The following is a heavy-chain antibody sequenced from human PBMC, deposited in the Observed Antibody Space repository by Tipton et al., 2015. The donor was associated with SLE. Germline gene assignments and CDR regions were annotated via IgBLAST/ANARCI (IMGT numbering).Heavy chain of an antibody. D-gene: IGHD6-13*01. V-gene: IGHV4-59*01. CDR1: GVSISPYY. CDR2: ISDSGSS. Sequence: PGLVKPSETLSLTCSVSGVSISPYYWTWIRLPPGRGLEWIGYISDSGSSNYNPSLRSRVTMSVDTSKNQFSLKLSSVTAADTAVYYCARVVYSFSDAFDIWGQGTLVTVSS. J-gene: IGHJ3*02. CDR3: ARVVYSFSDAFDI.